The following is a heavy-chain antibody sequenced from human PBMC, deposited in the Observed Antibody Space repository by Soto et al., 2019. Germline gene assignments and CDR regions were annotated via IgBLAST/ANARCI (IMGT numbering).Heavy chain of an antibody. V-gene: IGHV3-11*01. CDR2: ISSSGSTI. Sequence: GGSVRLACAASGFTFSDYYMSWIRQAPGKGLEWVSYISSSGSTIYYADSVKGRFTISRDNAKNSLYLQMNSLRAEDTAVYYCARDLANSDSVWGSTIDYSGPGTLLTVS. CDR3: ARDLANSDSVWGSTIDY. D-gene: IGHD3-16*01. CDR1: GFTFSDYY. J-gene: IGHJ4*02.